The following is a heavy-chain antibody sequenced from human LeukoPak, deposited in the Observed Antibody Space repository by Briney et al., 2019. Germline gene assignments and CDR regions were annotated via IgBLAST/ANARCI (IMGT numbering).Heavy chain of an antibody. V-gene: IGHV1-18*01. D-gene: IGHD5-12*01. Sequence: GASVKVSCKASGYTFTSYGISWVRQAPGQGLEWMGWIGAYNGNTNYAQELQGRVTMTTDTSTCTAYMELRSLRSDDTAVYYCARSWMVATSFDYWGQGTLVTVSS. J-gene: IGHJ4*02. CDR1: GYTFTSYG. CDR3: ARSWMVATSFDY. CDR2: IGAYNGNT.